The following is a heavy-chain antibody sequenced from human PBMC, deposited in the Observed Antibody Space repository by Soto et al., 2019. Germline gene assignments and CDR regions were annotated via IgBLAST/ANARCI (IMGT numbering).Heavy chain of an antibody. J-gene: IGHJ4*02. CDR2: INPNSGGT. V-gene: IGHV1-2*04. Sequence: QVQLVQSGAEVKKPGASVKVSCKASGYTFTGYYMHWVRQAPGQGLEWMGWINPNSGGTNYAQKFQGWVTMTRDTSIRPAYMELSRLRSDDTAVYYCARGRKVVVVPAANEFDYWGQGTLVTVSS. D-gene: IGHD2-2*01. CDR1: GYTFTGYY. CDR3: ARGRKVVVVPAANEFDY.